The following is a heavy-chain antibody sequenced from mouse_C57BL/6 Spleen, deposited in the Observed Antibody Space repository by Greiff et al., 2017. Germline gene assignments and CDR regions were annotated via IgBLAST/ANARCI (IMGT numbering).Heavy chain of an antibody. CDR2: ISSGSSTI. D-gene: IGHD1-1*01. CDR3: ARGYYGSMDY. V-gene: IGHV5-17*01. J-gene: IGHJ4*01. Sequence: EVMLVESGGGLVKPGGSLKLSCAASGFTFSDYGMHWVRQAPEKGLEWVAYISSGSSTIYYADTVQGRFTISRENAKNTLFLQMTSLRSEDTAMYYCARGYYGSMDYWGQGTSVTVSS. CDR1: GFTFSDYG.